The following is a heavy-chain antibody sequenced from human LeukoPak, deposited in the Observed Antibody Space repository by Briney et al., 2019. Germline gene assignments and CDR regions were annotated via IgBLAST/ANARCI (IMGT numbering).Heavy chain of an antibody. V-gene: IGHV3-30*18. CDR1: GFTFSSYA. J-gene: IGHJ4*02. Sequence: PGRSLRLSCAASGFTFSSYAMHWVRQAPGKGLEWVAVISYDGSNKYYADSVKGRFTISRDNSKNTLYLQMNSLRAEDTAVYYCAKSVSAPILYSSGLLDYWGQGTLVTVSS. CDR2: ISYDGSNK. D-gene: IGHD6-19*01. CDR3: AKSVSAPILYSSGLLDY.